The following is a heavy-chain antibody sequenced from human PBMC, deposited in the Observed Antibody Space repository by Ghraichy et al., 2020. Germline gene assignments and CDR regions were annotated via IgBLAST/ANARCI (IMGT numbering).Heavy chain of an antibody. Sequence: SETLSLTCAVSGRSFGDFYCSWIRQSPGKGLEWIGDINFGGTTNYNPSLKSRVAISVDTSKNHFSLTVNSVTAADTAIYYCATLAVTVNNFDFWGRGTLVTVSS. CDR1: GRSFGDFY. D-gene: IGHD6-19*01. CDR3: ATLAVTVNNFDF. CDR2: INFGGTT. J-gene: IGHJ4*02. V-gene: IGHV4-34*01.